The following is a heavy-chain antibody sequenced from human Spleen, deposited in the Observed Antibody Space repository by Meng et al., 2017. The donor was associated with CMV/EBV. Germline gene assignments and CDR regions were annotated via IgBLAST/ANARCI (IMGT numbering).Heavy chain of an antibody. Sequence: YWIGIRQAPGKGLEWIGEISYSGSTNYNPSLKSRVTISVDTSKNQFSLKLNSVTAADTAVYYCARDADFLVLPGGIPVDDYYYAMDVWGQGTTVTVSS. V-gene: IGHV4-34*01. CDR1: Y. D-gene: IGHD2-2*02. CDR3: ARDADFLVLPGGIPVDDYYYAMDV. J-gene: IGHJ6*02. CDR2: ISYSGST.